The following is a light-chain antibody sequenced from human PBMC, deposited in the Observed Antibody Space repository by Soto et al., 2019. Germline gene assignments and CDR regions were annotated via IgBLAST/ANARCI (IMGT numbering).Light chain of an antibody. J-gene: IGKJ2*01. Sequence: DIQMTQSPSSLSASVGDRVTITCRASQSISSYLNWYQQKPGKAPKLLIYAASSLQSGVPSRFSGCGSGTDFTLTISSLQPEDFATYYCQQSLSKFLNTFGQGTKVDIK. V-gene: IGKV1-39*01. CDR3: QQSLSKFLNT. CDR2: AAS. CDR1: QSISSY.